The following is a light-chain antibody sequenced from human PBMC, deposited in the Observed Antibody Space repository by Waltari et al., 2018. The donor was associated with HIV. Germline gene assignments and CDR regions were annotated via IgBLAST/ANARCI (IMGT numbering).Light chain of an antibody. Sequence: QSALTQPRSVSGSPGQSVTISCTGTSSDVGGYNYVSWYQQHPGKAPKLMIYDVSKRPSLIPDLFSGTMAGHTASLTISGLQAEDVADYSCCSYAGSYIRYVVGTGTKVTVL. CDR2: DVS. J-gene: IGLJ1*01. CDR3: CSYAGSYIRYV. CDR1: SSDVGGYNY. V-gene: IGLV2-11*01.